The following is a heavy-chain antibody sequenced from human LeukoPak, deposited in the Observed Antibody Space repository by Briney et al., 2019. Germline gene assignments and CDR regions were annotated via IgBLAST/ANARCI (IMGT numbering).Heavy chain of an antibody. J-gene: IGHJ4*02. V-gene: IGHV3-30*04. Sequence: GGSLRLSCAASGFTFSSYAMHWVRQAPGEGLEWVAVISYDGSNKYYADSVKGRFTISRDNSKSTLYLQMNSLRAEDTAVYYCARLIAAAGTFDYWGQGTLVTVSS. D-gene: IGHD6-13*01. CDR2: ISYDGSNK. CDR1: GFTFSSYA. CDR3: ARLIAAAGTFDY.